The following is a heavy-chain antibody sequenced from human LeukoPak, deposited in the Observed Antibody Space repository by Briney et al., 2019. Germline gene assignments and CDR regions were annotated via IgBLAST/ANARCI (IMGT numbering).Heavy chain of an antibody. CDR2: ISSSSSYI. CDR3: AREGCSSTSCYKVTYYYYGLDV. CDR1: GFTFSSYS. Sequence: GGSLRLSCAASGFTFSSYSMNWVRQAPGKGLEWVSSISSSSSYIYYADSVKGRFTISRGNAKNSLFLQMNSLRDEDTAVYYCAREGCSSTSCYKVTYYYYGLDVWGQGTTVTVSS. D-gene: IGHD2-2*02. J-gene: IGHJ6*02. V-gene: IGHV3-21*01.